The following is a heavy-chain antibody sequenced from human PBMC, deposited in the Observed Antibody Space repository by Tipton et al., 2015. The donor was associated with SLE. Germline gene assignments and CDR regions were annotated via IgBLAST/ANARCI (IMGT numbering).Heavy chain of an antibody. CDR1: GDSISSSSFY. CDR3: ARLLYTSNWYNPLGYFQY. J-gene: IGHJ1*01. CDR2: IYYSGST. D-gene: IGHD1-14*01. V-gene: IGHV4-39*01. Sequence: TLSLTCSVSGDSISSSSFYWDWIRQSPGKGLEWIGSIYYSGSTHYNPSLKSRVTISVDTSKNQFSLKLSSVTAADTAVYYCARLLYTSNWYNPLGYFQYWGQGTLVTVSS.